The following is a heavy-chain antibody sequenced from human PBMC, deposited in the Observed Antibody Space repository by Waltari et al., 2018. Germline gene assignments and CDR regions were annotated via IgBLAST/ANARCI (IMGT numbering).Heavy chain of an antibody. D-gene: IGHD3-22*01. V-gene: IGHV3-23*01. CDR1: GFTFSSYA. CDR3: AKDGYYDSSGYYSKTDAFDI. J-gene: IGHJ3*02. Sequence: EVQLLESGGGLVQPGGSLRLSCAASGFTFSSYAMSWVRQAPGKGLELVSAISVSVGSTYYADAGKGRFTISRDNSKNTLYLQMNSLRAEDTAVYYCAKDGYYDSSGYYSKTDAFDIWGQGTMVTVSS. CDR2: ISVSVGST.